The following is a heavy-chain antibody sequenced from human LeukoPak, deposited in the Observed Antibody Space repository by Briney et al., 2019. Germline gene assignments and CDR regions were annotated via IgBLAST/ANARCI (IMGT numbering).Heavy chain of an antibody. Sequence: PGGSLRLSCAASELTFSNYWMHWVRQAPGKGLVWVARINTDGGTNSYADPMKGVTTFSRTNAKNTLYLVRNSIAAEDTAVYCCARGPAAKSRNYSVGDYWGQGTLVTVSS. D-gene: IGHD2-15*01. V-gene: IGHV3-74*01. J-gene: IGHJ4*02. CDR1: ELTFSNYW. CDR2: INTDGGTN. CDR3: ARGPAAKSRNYSVGDY.